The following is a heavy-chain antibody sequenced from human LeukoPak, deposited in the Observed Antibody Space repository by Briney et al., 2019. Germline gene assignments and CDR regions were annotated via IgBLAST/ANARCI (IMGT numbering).Heavy chain of an antibody. D-gene: IGHD2-8*01. V-gene: IGHV3-64D*06. J-gene: IGHJ4*02. CDR2: ISSNEYDT. CDR1: GFTFSAYF. CDR3: VKDLNGTWSLDY. Sequence: PGGSLRLSYSASGFTFSAYFMHWVRQAPGKGLEYVSSISSNEYDTYYADSVKGRFTISRDNSKNTLFLQMNSLRAEDTAVYYCVKDLNGTWSLDYWGQGTLVTVSS.